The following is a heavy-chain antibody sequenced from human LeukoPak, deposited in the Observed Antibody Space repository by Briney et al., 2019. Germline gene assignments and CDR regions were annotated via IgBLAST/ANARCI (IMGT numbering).Heavy chain of an antibody. J-gene: IGHJ6*03. CDR1: GFTFTNNF. CDR3: AKDANGYYDILTGSGRGYYMDV. Sequence: GGSLRLSCAASGFTFTNNFMSWVRQAPGKGLGWVSAISGSGGSTYYADSVKGRFTISRDNSKNTLYLQMNSLRDVDTAVYYCAKDANGYYDILTGSGRGYYMDVWGKGTTVTISS. D-gene: IGHD3-9*01. V-gene: IGHV3-23*01. CDR2: ISGSGGST.